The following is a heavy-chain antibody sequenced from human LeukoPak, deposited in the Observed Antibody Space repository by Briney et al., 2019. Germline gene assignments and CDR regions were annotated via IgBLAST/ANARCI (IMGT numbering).Heavy chain of an antibody. J-gene: IGHJ4*02. CDR1: GFTFSTYW. V-gene: IGHV3-74*01. D-gene: IGHD4-17*01. CDR3: ARDYGEGGYYFDY. CDR2: ISSDGSST. Sequence: GGSLRLSCAASGFTFSTYWMHWVRHAPGKGLVWLSRISSDGSSTNYADSVKGRFTISRDNAKNTLYLQMNSLRAADTAVYYCARDYGEGGYYFDYWGQGTLVTVSS.